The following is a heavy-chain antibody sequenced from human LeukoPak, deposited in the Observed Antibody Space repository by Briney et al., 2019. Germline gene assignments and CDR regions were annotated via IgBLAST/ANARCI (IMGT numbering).Heavy chain of an antibody. Sequence: SETLSLTCTVSAGSISSYYWSWIRQPAGKGLEWIGEIYHSGSTNYNPSLKSRVTISVDKSKNQFSLKLSSVTAADTAVYYCARSSYAQWLVGIDYWGQGTLVTVSS. CDR1: AGSISSYY. D-gene: IGHD6-19*01. J-gene: IGHJ4*02. CDR3: ARSSYAQWLVGIDY. V-gene: IGHV4-34*01. CDR2: IYHSGST.